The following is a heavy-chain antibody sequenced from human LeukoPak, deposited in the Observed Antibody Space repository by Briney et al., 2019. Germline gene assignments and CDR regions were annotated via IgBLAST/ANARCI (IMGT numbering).Heavy chain of an antibody. Sequence: ASVKVSCKASGYTFTDYYMQWVRQAPGQGLERMGWINPSSGGTNYAQKFQGRVTMTRDTSISTAYMDLSRLRSDDTAVYYCASGVSSSWYSDYWGQGTLVTVSS. J-gene: IGHJ4*02. D-gene: IGHD6-13*01. CDR1: GYTFTDYY. CDR3: ASGVSSSWYSDY. CDR2: INPSSGGT. V-gene: IGHV1-2*02.